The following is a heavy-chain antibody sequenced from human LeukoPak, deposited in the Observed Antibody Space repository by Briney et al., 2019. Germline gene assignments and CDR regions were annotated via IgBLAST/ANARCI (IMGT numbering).Heavy chain of an antibody. D-gene: IGHD6-19*01. CDR1: GFTVSSNY. CDR2: IYSGGST. CDR3: ARDLRSSGWYGDYYYYMDV. J-gene: IGHJ6*03. Sequence: GGSLRLSCAASGFTVSSNYMSWVRQAPGKGLEWVSVIYSGGSTYYAASVKGRFTISRDNSKNTLYLQMNSLRAEDTAVYYCARDLRSSGWYGDYYYYMDVWGKGTTVTVSS. V-gene: IGHV3-66*02.